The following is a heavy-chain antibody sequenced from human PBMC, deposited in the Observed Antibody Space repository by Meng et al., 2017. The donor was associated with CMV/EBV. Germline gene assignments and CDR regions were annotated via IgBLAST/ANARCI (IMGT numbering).Heavy chain of an antibody. CDR1: GGSISSGDYY. CDR2: INHSGST. J-gene: IGHJ4*02. D-gene: IGHD6-6*01. CDR3: ARGPARLGYY. V-gene: IGHV4-30-4*08. Sequence: LRLSCTVSGGSISSGDYYWSWIRQPPGKGLEWIGEINHSGSTNYNPSLKSRVTISVDTSKNQFSLKLSSVTAADTAVYYCARGPARLGYYWGQGTLVTVSS.